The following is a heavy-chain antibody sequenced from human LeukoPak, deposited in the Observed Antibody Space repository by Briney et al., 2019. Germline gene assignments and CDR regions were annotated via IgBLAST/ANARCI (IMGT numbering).Heavy chain of an antibody. D-gene: IGHD2-21*02. V-gene: IGHV3-74*01. Sequence: GGSLRLSCAASGFTFSSYAMHWVRQAPGEALMWVSRIKSDGSSTTYADSVKGRFTISRDNAKNTLYLQMNSLRAEDTAVYYCSRDSLSSCGGDCYSGLDVWGQGTTVTVSS. CDR3: SRDSLSSCGGDCYSGLDV. CDR2: IKSDGSST. J-gene: IGHJ6*02. CDR1: GFTFSSYA.